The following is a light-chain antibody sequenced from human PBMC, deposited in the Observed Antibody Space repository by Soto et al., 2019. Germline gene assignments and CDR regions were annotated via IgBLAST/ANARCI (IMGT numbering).Light chain of an antibody. Sequence: IVLTQSPGTLSLSPGERATLSCRASQSLSNSFIAWYQQKPGQAPRLLIYGASSRATGIPDRFSGSGSGTDFTLTISRLEPEDFAVYYCQQYGSSPITFGQGTRLEI. CDR1: QSLSNSF. CDR3: QQYGSSPIT. V-gene: IGKV3-20*01. CDR2: GAS. J-gene: IGKJ5*01.